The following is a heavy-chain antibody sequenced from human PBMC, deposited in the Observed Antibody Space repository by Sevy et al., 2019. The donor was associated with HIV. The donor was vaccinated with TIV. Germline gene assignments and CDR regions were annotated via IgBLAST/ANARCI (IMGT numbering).Heavy chain of an antibody. D-gene: IGHD1-26*01. V-gene: IGHV4-59*08. J-gene: IGHJ4*02. CDR2: IYYNGHI. CDR3: AGENAWGRCYS. Sequence: SETLSLTCTVSGGSITSLYWNWIRQPPGKGLEWFANIYYNGHINYNPSLKSRVTLSLDTSKNQLSLRLSSVTAADTAMYYCAGENAWGRCYSWGQGTLVTVSS. CDR1: GGSITSLY.